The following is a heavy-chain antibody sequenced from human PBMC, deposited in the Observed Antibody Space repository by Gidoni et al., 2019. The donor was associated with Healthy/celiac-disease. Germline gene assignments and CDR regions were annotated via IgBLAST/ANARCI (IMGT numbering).Heavy chain of an antibody. J-gene: IGHJ4*02. CDR1: GYTFTSYG. Sequence: QVQLVQSGAEVKKPGASVKVSCKASGYTFTSYGISWVRQAPGQGLEWMGWISAYNGNTNYAQKLQGRVTMTTDTSTSTAYMELRSLRSDDTAVYYCARDLRLGEVWWLWGVDYWGQGTLVTVSS. V-gene: IGHV1-18*04. CDR2: ISAYNGNT. CDR3: ARDLRLGEVWWLWGVDY. D-gene: IGHD5-12*01.